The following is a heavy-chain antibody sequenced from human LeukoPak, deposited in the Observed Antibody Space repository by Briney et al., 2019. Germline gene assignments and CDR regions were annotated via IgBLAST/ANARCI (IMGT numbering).Heavy chain of an antibody. CDR2: IRFDGSHK. CDR1: GFNFRNYA. V-gene: IGHV3-30*02. D-gene: IGHD2-15*01. Sequence: GGSLRLSCAASGFNFRNYAMHWVRQAPGKEPEWVALIRFDGSHKYYADSVKGRFAISRDNSRDTLSLQMSSLRAEDTAVYYCTRSAYCTGGTCYSKTFDYWGQGTLVTVSS. J-gene: IGHJ4*02. CDR3: TRSAYCTGGTCYSKTFDY.